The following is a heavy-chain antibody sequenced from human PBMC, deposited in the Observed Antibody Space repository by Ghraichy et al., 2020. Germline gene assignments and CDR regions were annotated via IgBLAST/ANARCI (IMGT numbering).Heavy chain of an antibody. CDR2: IYTSGST. CDR1: GGSISSYY. V-gene: IGHV4-4*09. CDR3: ARAHYDFWSEDVSEGWFDP. D-gene: IGHD3-3*01. Sequence: SETLSLTCTVSGGSISSYYWSWIRQPPGKGLEWIGYIYTSGSTNYNPSLKSRVTISVDTSKNQFSLKLSSVTAADTAVYYCARAHYDFWSEDVSEGWFDPWGQGTLVTVSS. J-gene: IGHJ5*02.